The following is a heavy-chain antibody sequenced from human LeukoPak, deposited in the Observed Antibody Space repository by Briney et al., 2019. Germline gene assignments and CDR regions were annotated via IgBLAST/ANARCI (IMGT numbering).Heavy chain of an antibody. CDR1: GGSVSIGGYY. Sequence: SETLSLTCTVSGGSVSIGGYYWSWIRQPPGKGLEWIGYIYYSGSTNYNPSLKSRVTISVDTSKNQFSLKLSSVTAADTAVYYCASCPGPCYYYHGMDVWGQGTTVTVSS. CDR3: ASCPGPCYYYHGMDV. J-gene: IGHJ6*02. CDR2: IYYSGST. V-gene: IGHV4-61*08.